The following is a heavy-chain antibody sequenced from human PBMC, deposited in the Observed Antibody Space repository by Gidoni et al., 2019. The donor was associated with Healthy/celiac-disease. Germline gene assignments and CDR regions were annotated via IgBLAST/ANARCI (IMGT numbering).Heavy chain of an antibody. J-gene: IGHJ4*02. Sequence: QVQLQASGPGLVKPSETLSLTCTVSGGSISSYYWSWIRQPPGKGLEWIGYIYYSGSTNYNPSLKSRVTISVDTSKNQFSLKLSSVTAADTAVYYCARMPYYYDSSGTEQTFDYWGQGTLVTVSS. CDR1: GGSISSYY. D-gene: IGHD3-22*01. CDR2: IYYSGST. CDR3: ARMPYYYDSSGTEQTFDY. V-gene: IGHV4-59*01.